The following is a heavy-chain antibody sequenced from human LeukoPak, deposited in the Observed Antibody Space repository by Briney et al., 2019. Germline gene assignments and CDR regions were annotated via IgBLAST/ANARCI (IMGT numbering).Heavy chain of an antibody. D-gene: IGHD3-9*01. V-gene: IGHV4-38-2*02. CDR3: ARDSLLRYFDP. CDR2: IYHSGST. CDR1: GYSISSGYY. Sequence: SETLSLTCTVSGYSISSGYYWGWIRQPPGKGLEWIGTIYHSGSTYYNPSLKSRVTISVDTSKNQFSLKLSSVTAADTAVYYCARDSLLRYFDPWGQGTLVTVSS. J-gene: IGHJ5*02.